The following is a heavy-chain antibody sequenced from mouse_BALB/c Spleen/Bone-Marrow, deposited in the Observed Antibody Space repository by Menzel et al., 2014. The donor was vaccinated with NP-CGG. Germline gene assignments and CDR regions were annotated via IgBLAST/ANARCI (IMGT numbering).Heavy chain of an antibody. CDR1: GFNIKDTY. D-gene: IGHD1-2*01. J-gene: IGHJ2*01. V-gene: IGHV14-3*02. CDR3: ARTAPENFDY. CDR2: IDPANGNT. Sequence: VQLQQSGAELVKPGASVKLSCTASGFNIKDTYMHWVKQRPEQGLEWIGRIDPANGNTKYDPKFQGKATITAVTSSNTAYLQLSSLTSEDTAVYYCARTAPENFDYWGQGTTLTVSS.